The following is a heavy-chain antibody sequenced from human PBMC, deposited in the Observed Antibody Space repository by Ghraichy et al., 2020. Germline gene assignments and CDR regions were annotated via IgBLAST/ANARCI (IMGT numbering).Heavy chain of an antibody. CDR3: ARGESIAGNVVVTTTDY. CDR2: INSSGGIT. V-gene: IGHV1-46*01. J-gene: IGHJ4*02. D-gene: IGHD2-21*02. Sequence: ASVKVSCKASGYTFTSYYIHWVRQAPGQGLEWMGIINSSGGITSHAQKFQGRVTVTRDTSTSTVYMELSSLRSEDTAVYYCARGESIAGNVVVTTTDYWGQGTLVTVSS. CDR1: GYTFTSYY.